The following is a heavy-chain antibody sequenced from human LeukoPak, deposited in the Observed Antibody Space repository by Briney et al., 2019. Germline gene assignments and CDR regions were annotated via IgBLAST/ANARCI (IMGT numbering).Heavy chain of an antibody. CDR1: GFTFSNYA. V-gene: IGHV3-23*01. CDR2: IISSGGIT. D-gene: IGHD1-26*01. Sequence: GGSLRLSCAASGFTFSNYAMSWVRQAPGKGLEWVSAIISSGGITYYADSVKGRFTTSRDNSKNTLYLQMSSLRAEDTAVYYCAKDRSIGTYYTFDYWGQGTLVTVSS. J-gene: IGHJ4*02. CDR3: AKDRSIGTYYTFDY.